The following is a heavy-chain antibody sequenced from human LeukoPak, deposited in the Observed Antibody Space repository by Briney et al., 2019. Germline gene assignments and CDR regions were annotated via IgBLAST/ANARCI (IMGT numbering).Heavy chain of an antibody. CDR3: ARCYYDSSASWVFDY. D-gene: IGHD3-22*01. Sequence: SETLSLTCTVSGGSISSYYWSWIRRPPGKGLEWIGYIYYSGSTNYNPSLKSRVTISVDTSKNQFSLKLSSVTAADTAVYYCARCYYDSSASWVFDYWGQGTLVTVSS. CDR2: IYYSGST. CDR1: GGSISSYY. J-gene: IGHJ4*02. V-gene: IGHV4-59*08.